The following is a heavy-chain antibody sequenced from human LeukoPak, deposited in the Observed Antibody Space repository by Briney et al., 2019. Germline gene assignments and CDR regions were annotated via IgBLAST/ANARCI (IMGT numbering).Heavy chain of an antibody. V-gene: IGHV1-18*01. CDR1: GYRFTNYG. D-gene: IGHD3-16*01. CDR3: PRGSPWAYWGDS. J-gene: IGHJ1*01. Sequence: ASVKVSCKASGYRFTNYGISWVRQAPGQGLEWMGWISADNGEIKYSQKMQGRVTVTADFSTNTVYMDLRSLTSDDPALYSCPRGSPWAYWGDSWGQGTLVTVSS. CDR2: ISADNGEI.